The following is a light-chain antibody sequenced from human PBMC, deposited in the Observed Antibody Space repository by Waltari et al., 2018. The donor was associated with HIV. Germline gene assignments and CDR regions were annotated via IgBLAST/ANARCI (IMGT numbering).Light chain of an antibody. V-gene: IGLV2-14*01. Sequence: QSALTQTASVSGSPGQSITISCTGTSSDVGGYNFVPWFQHHPGKAPKVMIYEVRNRPSGVSNRFSCSKSGNTAALTISGLQAEDEADYYCSSYTSSSTLVFGGGTKLTVL. J-gene: IGLJ2*01. CDR2: EVR. CDR3: SSYTSSSTLV. CDR1: SSDVGGYNF.